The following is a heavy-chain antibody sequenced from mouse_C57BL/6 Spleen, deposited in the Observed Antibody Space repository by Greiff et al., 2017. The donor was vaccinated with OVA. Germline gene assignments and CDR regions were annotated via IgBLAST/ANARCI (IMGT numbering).Heavy chain of an antibody. CDR3: ARVSPYYYGSPSWFAY. CDR2: ISYSGST. Sequence: EVHLVESGPGMVKPSQSLSLTCTVTGYSITSGYDWHWIRHFPGNKLEWMGYISYSGSTNYNPSLKSRISITHDTSKNHFFLKLNSVTTEDTATYDCARVSPYYYGSPSWFAYWGQGTLVTVSA. CDR1: GYSITSGYD. D-gene: IGHD1-1*01. V-gene: IGHV3-1*01. J-gene: IGHJ3*01.